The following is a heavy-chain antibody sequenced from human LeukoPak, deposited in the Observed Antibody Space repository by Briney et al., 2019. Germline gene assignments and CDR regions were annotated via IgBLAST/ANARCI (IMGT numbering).Heavy chain of an antibody. V-gene: IGHV1-69*13. J-gene: IGHJ4*02. D-gene: IGHD6-19*01. CDR1: GGTFISYA. CDR2: IIPIFGTA. Sequence: ASVKVSCKASGGTFISYAISWVRQAPGQGLEWMGGIIPIFGTANYAQKFQGRVTITADESTSTAYMELSSLRSEDTAVYYCARASKEWLVLLMSFDYWGQGTLVTVSS. CDR3: ARASKEWLVLLMSFDY.